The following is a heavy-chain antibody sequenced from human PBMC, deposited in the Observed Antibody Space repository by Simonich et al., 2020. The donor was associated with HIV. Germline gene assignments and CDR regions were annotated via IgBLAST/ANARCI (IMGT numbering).Heavy chain of an antibody. V-gene: IGHV3-21*01. Sequence: EVQLVESGGGLVKPGGSLRLSCAASGFTFSSHSMNWVRQAPGKGLEWVSSISSSSSYIYYADSVKGRFTISRENAKNSLSLQMNSLRAEDTAVYYCARDGRKGSSTSCSDYWGQGTLVTVSS. D-gene: IGHD2-2*01. CDR2: ISSSSSYI. J-gene: IGHJ4*02. CDR3: ARDGRKGSSTSCSDY. CDR1: GFTFSSHS.